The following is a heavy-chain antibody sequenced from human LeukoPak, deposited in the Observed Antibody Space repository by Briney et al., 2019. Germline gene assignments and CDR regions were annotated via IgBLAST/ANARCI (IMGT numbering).Heavy chain of an antibody. Sequence: SETLSFTCTVSGYSISSGYYWGWIRQPPGKGLEWIGSIYHSGSTYYNPSLKSRVTISVDTSKNQFSLKLSSVTAADTAVYYCARESGGNSGGRGWFDPWGQGTLVTVSS. D-gene: IGHD4-23*01. V-gene: IGHV4-38-2*02. J-gene: IGHJ5*02. CDR3: ARESGGNSGGRGWFDP. CDR1: GYSISSGYY. CDR2: IYHSGST.